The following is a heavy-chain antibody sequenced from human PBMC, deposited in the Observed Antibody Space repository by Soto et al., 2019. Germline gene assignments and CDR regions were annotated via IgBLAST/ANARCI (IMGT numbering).Heavy chain of an antibody. CDR3: AREYTAWPLAYGLDV. Sequence: EVQLVESGGGLVKPGGSLRLSCVGSGFTFSTYSINWVRQAPGKGLEWVSSISSRSDIYYADSVKGRFTISRDNAKNSLSLHMNSLRAEDTAVYYCAREYTAWPLAYGLDVWGQGTTVTVSS. V-gene: IGHV3-21*02. CDR1: GFTFSTYS. J-gene: IGHJ6*02. D-gene: IGHD2-2*02. CDR2: ISSRSDI.